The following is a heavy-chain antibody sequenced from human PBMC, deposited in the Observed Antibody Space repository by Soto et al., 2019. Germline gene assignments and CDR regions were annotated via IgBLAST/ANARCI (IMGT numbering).Heavy chain of an antibody. V-gene: IGHV3-64D*08. D-gene: IGHD6-13*01. J-gene: IGHJ4*02. CDR2: INSNGINT. CDR3: VSRYTNSWFFDY. Sequence: GGSLRLSCSASGFTFSNYAMHWVRQAPGKGLEYVSAINSNGINTYYTDSVKGRFTISRDNSKNILYLQMSSLRPEDMAVYFCVSRYTNSWFFDYWGQGTLVTVSS. CDR1: GFTFSNYA.